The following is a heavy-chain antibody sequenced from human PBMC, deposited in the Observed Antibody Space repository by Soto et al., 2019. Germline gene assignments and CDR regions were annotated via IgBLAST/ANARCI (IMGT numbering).Heavy chain of an antibody. V-gene: IGHV4-31*03. J-gene: IGHJ6*02. D-gene: IGHD3-22*01. CDR1: GGSITSGGYY. CDR2: IYYSGNT. Sequence: QVQLQESGPGLVKASQTLSLTCTVSGGSITSGGYYWSWIRQHPEKGLEWIGHIYYSGNTYYNPSLKSRVTISVDTSKTQFSLELTSVTAADPAVYYCAGGDTSGIYGMDVWGQGTTVTVSS. CDR3: AGGDTSGIYGMDV.